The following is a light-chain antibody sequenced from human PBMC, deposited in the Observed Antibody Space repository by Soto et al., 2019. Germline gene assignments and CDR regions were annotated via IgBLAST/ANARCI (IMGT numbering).Light chain of an antibody. V-gene: IGKV3-20*01. CDR1: QSVSSSY. J-gene: IGKJ1*01. CDR3: QQYGSSQWT. CDR2: GAS. Sequence: EIVLTQSPGTLSLSPGERATLSCRASQSVSSSYLAWYQQKPGQAPRLLIYGASSRATGIPDRFSGSGSGTDFTLTISRLEPEDFAVYYCQQYGSSQWTFGQGTKGE.